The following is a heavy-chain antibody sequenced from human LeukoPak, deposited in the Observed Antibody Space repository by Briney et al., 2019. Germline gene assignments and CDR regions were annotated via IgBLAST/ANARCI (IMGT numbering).Heavy chain of an antibody. J-gene: IGHJ6*04. Sequence: GGSLRLSCAASGFTFSSYAMHWVRQAPGKGLEWVAVISYDGSNKYYADSVKGRFTISRDNSKNTLYLQMNSLRAEDTAVYYCASLLDYYGSGSYYPTSGMDVWGKGTTVTASS. CDR2: ISYDGSNK. V-gene: IGHV3-30*04. CDR3: ASLLDYYGSGSYYPTSGMDV. D-gene: IGHD3-10*01. CDR1: GFTFSSYA.